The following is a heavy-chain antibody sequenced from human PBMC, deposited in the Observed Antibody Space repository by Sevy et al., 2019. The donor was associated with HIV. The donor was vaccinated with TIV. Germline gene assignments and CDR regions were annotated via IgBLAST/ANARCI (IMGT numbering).Heavy chain of an antibody. D-gene: IGHD3-16*01. CDR1: GFTFSNAW. Sequence: GGSLRLSCAASGFTFSNAWMSWVRQAPGMGLEWVGRIKSKTDGGTTDYAAPVKGRFTISRDDSKNTLYLQMNSLKTEDTAVYYCTTASIMITFGPRRSDAFDIWGQRTMVTVSS. J-gene: IGHJ3*02. CDR3: TTASIMITFGPRRSDAFDI. CDR2: IKSKTDGGTT. V-gene: IGHV3-15*01.